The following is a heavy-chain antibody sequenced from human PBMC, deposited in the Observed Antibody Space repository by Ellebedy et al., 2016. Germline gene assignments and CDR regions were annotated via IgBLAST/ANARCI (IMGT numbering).Heavy chain of an antibody. J-gene: IGHJ2*01. D-gene: IGHD3-16*01. CDR2: IHTGGST. CDR3: ARGGAVSYWYFDL. V-gene: IGHV3-53*01. Sequence: GESLKISXAASEFTVSSNYMVWVRQAPGKGLEWVSIIHTGGSTDYADSVEGRFTISRDNSRNTLYLQMNSLRAEDTAVYYCARGGAVSYWYFDLWGRGTLVTVSS. CDR1: EFTVSSNY.